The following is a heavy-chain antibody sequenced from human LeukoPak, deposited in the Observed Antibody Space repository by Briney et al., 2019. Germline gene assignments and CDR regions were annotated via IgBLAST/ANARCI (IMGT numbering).Heavy chain of an antibody. CDR1: GYTFTSYY. D-gene: IGHD2-15*01. V-gene: IGHV1-46*01. J-gene: IGHJ5*02. CDR2: INPSGGST. Sequence: ASMKVSCKASGYTFTSYYMHWVRQAPGRGLEWMGIINPSGGSTSYAQKFQGRVTMTRDTSTSTVYMELSSLRSEDTAVYYCARERSARCSGGSCYSGANWFDPWGQGTLVTASS. CDR3: ARERSARCSGGSCYSGANWFDP.